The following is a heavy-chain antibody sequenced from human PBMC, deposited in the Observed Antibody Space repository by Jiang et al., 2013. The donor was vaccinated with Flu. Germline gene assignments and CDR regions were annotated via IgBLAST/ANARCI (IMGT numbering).Heavy chain of an antibody. CDR3: ARDPTSRMVIVTPHYFDY. CDR2: IIPLFGTA. Sequence: AEVKKPGSSVKVSCKASGGTFNSYTINWVRQAPGQGLEWMGGIIPLFGTANYAQKFQGRVTITADASTSTAYMELSSLTSEDTAVYFCARDPTSRMVIVTPHYFDYWGQGTLVTVSS. J-gene: IGHJ4*02. V-gene: IGHV1-69*01. D-gene: IGHD3-16*02. CDR1: GGTFNSYT.